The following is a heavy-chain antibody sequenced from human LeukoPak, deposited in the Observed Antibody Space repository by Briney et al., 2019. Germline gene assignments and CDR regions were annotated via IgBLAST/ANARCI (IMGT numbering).Heavy chain of an antibody. D-gene: IGHD3-16*01. CDR2: IYQSGST. J-gene: IGHJ6*03. CDR3: ARMWGTTFYYYYMNL. Sequence: PSETLSLTCTVSGGSISSSTYYWGWIRQPPGKGLEWIGSIYQSGSTNYNPSLKSRVTISVDTSKDQSSLKLTSVTAADTAVYFCARMWGTTFYYYYMNLWGRGTTVTVSS. V-gene: IGHV4-39*01. CDR1: GGSISSSTYY.